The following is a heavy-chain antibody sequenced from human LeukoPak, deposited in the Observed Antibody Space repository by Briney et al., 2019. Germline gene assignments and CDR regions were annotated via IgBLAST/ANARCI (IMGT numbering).Heavy chain of an antibody. CDR2: IYYSGST. CDR1: GGSISSGDYY. J-gene: IGHJ4*02. V-gene: IGHV4-30-4*08. Sequence: PSETLSLTCTVSGGSISSGDYYWSWIRQPPGKGLEWIGYIYYSGSTYYNPSLKSRVTISVDTSKNQFSLKLGSVTAADTAVYYCSGGSWGGFDYWGQGTLVTVSS. D-gene: IGHD2-15*01. CDR3: SGGSWGGFDY.